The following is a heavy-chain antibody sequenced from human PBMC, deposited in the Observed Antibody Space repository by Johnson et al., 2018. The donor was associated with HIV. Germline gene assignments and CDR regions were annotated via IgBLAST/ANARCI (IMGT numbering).Heavy chain of an antibody. V-gene: IGHV3-66*02. D-gene: IGHD3-10*01. CDR3: AMLFLHAFDI. CDR2: IYSGGST. J-gene: IGHJ3*02. Sequence: VQLVESGGGVVQSGRSLRLSCAASGFTVSSNYMSWVRQAPGKGLEWVSIIYSGGSTYYADSVKGRFTISRDNSKNTLYLQMNSLRPEDTAVYYCAMLFLHAFDIWGQGTMVTVSP. CDR1: GFTVSSNY.